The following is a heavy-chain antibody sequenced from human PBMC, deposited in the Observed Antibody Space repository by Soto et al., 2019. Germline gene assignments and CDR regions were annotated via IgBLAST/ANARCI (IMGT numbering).Heavy chain of an antibody. V-gene: IGHV4-31*03. D-gene: IGHD2-15*01. CDR2: IYYSGST. CDR3: ARGTVVTPNWFDP. CDR1: GGSISSGGYY. Sequence: QVQLQESGPGLVKPSQTLSLTCTVSGGSISSGGYYWSWIRQHPGKGLEWIGYIYYSGSTDYSASLKSRVTISVDTSKTQFSLKLSSLTAADTPVYYCARGTVVTPNWFDPWGQGTLVTVSS. J-gene: IGHJ5*02.